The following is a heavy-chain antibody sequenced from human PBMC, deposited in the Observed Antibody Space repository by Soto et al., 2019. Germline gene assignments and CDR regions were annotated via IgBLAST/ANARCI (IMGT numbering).Heavy chain of an antibody. CDR2: ISSRSDI. V-gene: IGHV3-21*01. CDR1: GFTFSTYS. Sequence: GGSLRLSCVGSGFTFSTYSINWIRQAPGKGLEWVSSISSRSDIYYADSVKGRSTISRDNAKNSVSLQMNSLRAEDTAVYYCAREYTAWPLAYGLDVWGQETTVPAP. D-gene: IGHD2-2*02. CDR3: AREYTAWPLAYGLDV. J-gene: IGHJ6*02.